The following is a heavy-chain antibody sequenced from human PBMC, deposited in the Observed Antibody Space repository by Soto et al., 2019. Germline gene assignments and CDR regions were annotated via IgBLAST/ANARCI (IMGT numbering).Heavy chain of an antibody. CDR3: ARMPYYYDSSGYPSSRDY. CDR1: GYSFTSYW. D-gene: IGHD3-22*01. Sequence: GESLKISCKGSGYSFTSYWIGWVRQMPGKGLEWMGIIYPGDSDTRYSPSFQGQVTISADKSISTAYLQWSSLKASDTAMYYCARMPYYYDSSGYPSSRDYWGQGTLVTVSS. CDR2: IYPGDSDT. V-gene: IGHV5-51*01. J-gene: IGHJ4*02.